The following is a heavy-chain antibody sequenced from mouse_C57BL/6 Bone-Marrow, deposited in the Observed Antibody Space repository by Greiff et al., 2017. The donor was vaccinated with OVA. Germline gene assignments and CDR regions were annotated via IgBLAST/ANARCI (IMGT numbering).Heavy chain of an antibody. D-gene: IGHD1-1*01. CDR1: GYTFTSYW. J-gene: IGHJ2*01. V-gene: IGHV1-64*01. Sequence: QVQLQQPGAELVKPGASVKLSCKASGYTFTSYWLHWVKQRPGPGLEWIGMIHPNSGSTNYNEKFKTKATLTVDKSSSTADMQLSCRTSEDSAVYYCRYYYGIGGQGTTLTVSS. CDR2: IHPNSGST. CDR3: RYYYGI.